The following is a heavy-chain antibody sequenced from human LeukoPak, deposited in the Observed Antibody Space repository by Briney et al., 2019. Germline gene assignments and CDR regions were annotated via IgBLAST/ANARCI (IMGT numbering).Heavy chain of an antibody. CDR3: ARGPRGYCTNGVCYTGDY. V-gene: IGHV1-8*01. CDR2: MNPNSGNT. J-gene: IGHJ4*02. CDR1: GYTFTSYD. Sequence: ASVKVSCKASGYTFTSYDINCVRQATGQGLEWMGWMNPNSGNTGYAQKFQGRVTMTRNTSISTAYMELSSLRSEDTAVYYCARGPRGYCTNGVCYTGDYWGQGTLVTVSS. D-gene: IGHD2-8*01.